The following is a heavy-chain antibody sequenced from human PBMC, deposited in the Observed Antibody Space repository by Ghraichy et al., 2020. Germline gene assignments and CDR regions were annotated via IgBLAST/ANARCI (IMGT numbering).Heavy chain of an antibody. Sequence: SQTLSLTCAVYGGSFSGYYWSWIRQPPGKGLEWIGEINHSGSTSYNPSLKSRVTISVDTSKNQFSLKLSSVTAADTAVYYCARGRWPYYDILTGYYPRTGNYFDYWGQGTLVTVSS. CDR1: GGSFSGYY. V-gene: IGHV4-34*01. J-gene: IGHJ4*02. D-gene: IGHD3-9*01. CDR3: ARGRWPYYDILTGYYPRTGNYFDY. CDR2: INHSGST.